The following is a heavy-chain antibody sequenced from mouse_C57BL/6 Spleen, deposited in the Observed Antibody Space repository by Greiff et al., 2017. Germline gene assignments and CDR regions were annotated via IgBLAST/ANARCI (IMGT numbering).Heavy chain of an antibody. V-gene: IGHV5-4*01. CDR1: GFTFSSYA. CDR2: ISDGGSYT. D-gene: IGHD2-4*01. Sequence: EVKLVESGGGLVKPGGSLKLSCAASGFTFSSYAMSWVRQTPEKRLEWVATISDGGSYTYYPDNVKGRVTISRDNAKNNLYLQMSHLKSEDTAMYYCAREGDDYDWFAYWGQGTLVTVSA. CDR3: AREGDDYDWFAY. J-gene: IGHJ3*01.